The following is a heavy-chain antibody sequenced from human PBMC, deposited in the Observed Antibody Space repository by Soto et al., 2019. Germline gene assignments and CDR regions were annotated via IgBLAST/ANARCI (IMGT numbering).Heavy chain of an antibody. J-gene: IGHJ6*02. D-gene: IGHD3-10*01. Sequence: QVQLQQWGAGLLKPSETLSLTCAVYGGSFSGYYWSWIRQPQGKGLEWIGEINHSGSTNYNPSLKSRVTISVDTSKNQFSLKLSSVTAADTAVYYCARGLKITMVRKSYYYGMDVWGQGTTVTVSS. CDR1: GGSFSGYY. V-gene: IGHV4-34*01. CDR2: INHSGST. CDR3: ARGLKITMVRKSYYYGMDV.